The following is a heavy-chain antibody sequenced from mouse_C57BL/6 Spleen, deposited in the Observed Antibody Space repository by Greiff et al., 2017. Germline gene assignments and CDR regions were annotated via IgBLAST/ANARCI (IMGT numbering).Heavy chain of an antibody. D-gene: IGHD2-12*01. CDR3: ARKGSNDVGGAMDY. J-gene: IGHJ4*01. Sequence: VQLQQSGPGLVQPSPSLSITCTVSGFSLTSYGVHWVRQSPGKGLVWLGVIWSGGSTDYNAAFISRLSISKENSKSQVFFKMNSLQADDTAIYYCARKGSNDVGGAMDYWGQGTSVTVSS. CDR1: GFSLTSYG. V-gene: IGHV2-2*01. CDR2: IWSGGST.